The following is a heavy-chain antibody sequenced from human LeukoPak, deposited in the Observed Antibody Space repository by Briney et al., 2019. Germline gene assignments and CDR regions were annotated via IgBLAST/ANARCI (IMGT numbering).Heavy chain of an antibody. V-gene: IGHV3-23*01. CDR3: AKDRLVTAISETYNWFDP. CDR1: GFTFSSYA. D-gene: IGHD2-21*02. J-gene: IGHJ5*02. Sequence: GGSLRLSCAASGFTFSSYAMSWVRQAPGKGLEWVSAISGSGGSTYYADSVKGRFTISRDNSKNTLYLQMNSLRAEDTAVYYCAKDRLVTAISETYNWFDPWGQGTLVTVSS. CDR2: ISGSGGST.